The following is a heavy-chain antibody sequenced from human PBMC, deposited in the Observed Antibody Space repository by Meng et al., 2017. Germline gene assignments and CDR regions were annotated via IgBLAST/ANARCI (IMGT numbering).Heavy chain of an antibody. Sequence: SETLSLTCAVYGGSFSGYYWSWIRQPPGKGLEWIGEINHSGSTNYNPSLKSRVTISVDTSKNQFSLKLNSVTAADTAVYYCARARDGYNQRPFDYWGQGTLVTVSS. J-gene: IGHJ4*02. V-gene: IGHV4-34*01. D-gene: IGHD5-24*01. CDR1: GGSFSGYY. CDR3: ARARDGYNQRPFDY. CDR2: INHSGST.